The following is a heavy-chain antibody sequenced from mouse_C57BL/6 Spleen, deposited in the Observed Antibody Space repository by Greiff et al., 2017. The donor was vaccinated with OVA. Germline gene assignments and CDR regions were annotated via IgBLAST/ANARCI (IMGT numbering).Heavy chain of an antibody. D-gene: IGHD4-1*01. J-gene: IGHJ2*01. CDR1: GYTFTSYW. CDR2: IYPSDSET. CDR3: ARWDGDY. V-gene: IGHV1-61*01. Sequence: QVQLQQPGAELVRPGSSVKLSCKASGYTFTSYWMDWVKQRPGQGLEWIGNIYPSDSETHYNQKFKDKATLTVDKSSSTAYMQLSSLTSEDAAIYYYARWDGDYWGQGTTLTVSS.